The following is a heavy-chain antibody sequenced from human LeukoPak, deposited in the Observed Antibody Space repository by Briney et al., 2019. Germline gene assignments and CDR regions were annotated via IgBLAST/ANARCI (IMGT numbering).Heavy chain of an antibody. CDR2: IKQDGSEK. CDR3: ARSGYSHSWDY. CDR1: AFTISDYW. J-gene: IGHJ4*02. Sequence: PGGSLRLSCAASAFTISDYWMSWVRQTPGKGLEWVANIKQDGSEKYYVGSVKGRFSISRDNAKNSLYLQMNSLRGDDTAVYYCARSGYSHSWDYWGQGTLVIVSS. D-gene: IGHD1-26*01. V-gene: IGHV3-7*03.